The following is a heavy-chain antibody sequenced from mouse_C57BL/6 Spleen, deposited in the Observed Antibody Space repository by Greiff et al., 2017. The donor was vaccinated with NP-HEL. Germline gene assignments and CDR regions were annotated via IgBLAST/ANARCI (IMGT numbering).Heavy chain of an antibody. D-gene: IGHD6-5*01. J-gene: IGHJ3*01. V-gene: IGHV1-54*01. CDR2: INPGSGGT. Sequence: VQLQQSGAELVRPGTSVKVSCKASGYAFTNYLIEWVKQRPGQGLEWIGVINPGSGGTNYNEKFKGKATLTADKSSSTAYMQLSSLTSEDSAVYFLARSYAGCAYWGQGTLVTFSA. CDR3: ARSYAGCAY. CDR1: GYAFTNYL.